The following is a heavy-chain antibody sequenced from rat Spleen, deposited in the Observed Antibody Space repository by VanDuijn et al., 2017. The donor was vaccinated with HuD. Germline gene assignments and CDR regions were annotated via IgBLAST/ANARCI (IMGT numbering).Heavy chain of an antibody. Sequence: QVQLKESGPGLVQPSQTLSLTCTVSGFSLTSNDVSWVRQPPGKGLEWIAAISSGGRTYYNSNLKSRLSINRNTSKGQVFLKRNSLQTEDTAIYFCTREGAYWGQGTLVTVSS. J-gene: IGHJ3*01. CDR1: GFSLTSND. D-gene: IGHD1-11*01. CDR3: TREGAY. CDR2: ISSGGRT. V-gene: IGHV2S12*01.